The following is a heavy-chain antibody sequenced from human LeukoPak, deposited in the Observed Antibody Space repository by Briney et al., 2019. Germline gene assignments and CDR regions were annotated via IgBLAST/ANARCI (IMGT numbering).Heavy chain of an antibody. Sequence: GGSLRLSCAASGFTFSSYGMHWVRQAPGKGLEWVAVIWYDGSNKYYADSVKGRFTISRDNSKNTLYLQMNSLRAEDTAVYYCARGYDSSGYYPMDVWGQGTTVTVSS. D-gene: IGHD3-22*01. CDR1: GFTFSSYG. CDR3: ARGYDSSGYYPMDV. V-gene: IGHV3-33*01. J-gene: IGHJ6*02. CDR2: IWYDGSNK.